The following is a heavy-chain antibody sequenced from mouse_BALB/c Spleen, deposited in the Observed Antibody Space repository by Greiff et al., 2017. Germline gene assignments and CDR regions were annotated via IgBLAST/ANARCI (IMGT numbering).Heavy chain of an antibody. V-gene: IGHV5-6-4*01. CDR3: TRDRRDSYYAMDY. J-gene: IGHJ4*01. Sequence: EVKLQESGGGLVQPGGSLKLSCAASGFTFSSYTMSWVRQTPEKRLEWVATISSGGSYTYYPDSVKGRFTISRDNAKNTLYLQMSSLKSEDTAMYYCTRDRRDSYYAMDYWGQGTSVTVSS. CDR1: GFTFSSYT. CDR2: ISSGGSYT.